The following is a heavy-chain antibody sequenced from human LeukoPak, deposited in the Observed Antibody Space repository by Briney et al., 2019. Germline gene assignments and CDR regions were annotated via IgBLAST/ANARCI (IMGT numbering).Heavy chain of an antibody. CDR1: GFPLSSYS. D-gene: IGHD2-15*01. CDR2: ISSSGSAI. V-gene: IGHV3-48*01. J-gene: IGHJ4*02. Sequence: GGSLRLSSAAYGFPLSSYSITWGRQAPGKGLERVSYISSSGSAIYYVDSVKGRFTVSRDNAKNSLFLQMNSPRAEDTAVYYCVRVKGSYFDYWGQGALVTVSS. CDR3: VRVKGSYFDY.